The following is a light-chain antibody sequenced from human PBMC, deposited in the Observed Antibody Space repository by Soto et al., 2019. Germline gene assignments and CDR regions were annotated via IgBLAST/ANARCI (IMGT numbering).Light chain of an antibody. V-gene: IGKV1-5*03. Sequence: DLQMTQSPSPLSASVGDRVTITCRASQSIGVWLAWYQQKPGTAPKLLIYKTSTLDSGVPLRFSGSGSGTEFTLTISSLQPDDFATYYCQQYINYFRTFGQGTKVEIK. CDR1: QSIGVW. CDR2: KTS. J-gene: IGKJ1*01. CDR3: QQYINYFRT.